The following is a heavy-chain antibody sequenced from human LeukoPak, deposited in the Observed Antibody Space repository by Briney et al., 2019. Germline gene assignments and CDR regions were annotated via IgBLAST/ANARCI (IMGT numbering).Heavy chain of an antibody. J-gene: IGHJ4*02. CDR3: ARARGSYAFDY. CDR2: ISSSGSAF. V-gene: IGHV3-11*04. CDR1: GFTFSDYY. Sequence: PGGSLRLSCSASGFTFSDYYMSWVRQAPGKGLEWVSYISSSGSAFYYADSVRGRFTISRDNAKNSLHLQMNSLRAEDTAVYYCARARGSYAFDYWGQGSLVTVSS. D-gene: IGHD1-26*01.